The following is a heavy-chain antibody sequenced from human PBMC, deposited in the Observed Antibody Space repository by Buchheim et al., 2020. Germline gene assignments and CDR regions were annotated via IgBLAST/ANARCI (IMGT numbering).Heavy chain of an antibody. D-gene: IGHD5-12*01. CDR1: GFTFSTYS. Sequence: EVQLVESGGGLVKPGGFLRLSCAASGFTFSTYSMKWVRQAPGKGLEWVASISSSSGSMYHADSVRGRFAISRDNAKNSLFLQMNSLRVEDTSIYYCVTLLNGYGDNWGQGTL. CDR2: ISSSSGSM. CDR3: VTLLNGYGDN. V-gene: IGHV3-21*01. J-gene: IGHJ4*02.